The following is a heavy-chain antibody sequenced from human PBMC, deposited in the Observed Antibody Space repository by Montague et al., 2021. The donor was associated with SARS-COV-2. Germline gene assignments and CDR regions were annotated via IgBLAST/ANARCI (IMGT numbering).Heavy chain of an antibody. Sequence: PALVKPTQTLTLTCTFSGFSLSTSGMCVSWIRQPPGKALEWLARXYWDDDKYYSTSLKTRLTISKDTSKNQVVLTMTNMDPVDTATYYCARMDAGPTSYDYGGQGTLVTVSS. V-gene: IGHV2-70*11. D-gene: IGHD2-2*01. CDR2: XYWDDDK. CDR3: ARMDAGPTSYDY. J-gene: IGHJ4*02. CDR1: GFSLSTSGMC.